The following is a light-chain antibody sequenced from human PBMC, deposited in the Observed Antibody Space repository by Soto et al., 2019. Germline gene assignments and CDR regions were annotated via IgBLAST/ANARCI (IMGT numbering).Light chain of an antibody. CDR1: QSISSY. J-gene: IGKJ4*01. Sequence: EIVLTQSPATLSLSPGERATLSCRASQSISSYLAWYQQKPGQAPRLLIYDASNRATGIPPRFSRSGSATAFTLTISSLEPKDFAVYYCQHRSNWPLTFGGGTKVEIK. CDR3: QHRSNWPLT. CDR2: DAS. V-gene: IGKV3-11*01.